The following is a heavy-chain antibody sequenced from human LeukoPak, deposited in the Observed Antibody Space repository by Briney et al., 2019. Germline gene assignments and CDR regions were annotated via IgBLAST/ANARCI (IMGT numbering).Heavy chain of an antibody. Sequence: PGGSLRLSCAASGFTFSSYGMHWVRQAPGKGLGWVVVISYDGSNKYYADSVKGRFTISRDNSKNTLYLQMNSLRAEDTAVYYCAKDGDYGDLNFDYWGQGTLVTVSS. CDR1: GFTFSSYG. CDR3: AKDGDYGDLNFDY. V-gene: IGHV3-30*18. J-gene: IGHJ4*02. CDR2: ISYDGSNK. D-gene: IGHD4-17*01.